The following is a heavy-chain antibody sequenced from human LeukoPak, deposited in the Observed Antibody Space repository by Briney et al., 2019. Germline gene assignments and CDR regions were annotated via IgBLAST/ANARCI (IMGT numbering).Heavy chain of an antibody. Sequence: GGSLRLSCAASGFTFSSYAMSWVRQAPGNGLEWVSAISGSGGSTYYADSVKGRFTISRDNSKNTLYLQMNSLRAEDTAVYYCAISAGYSSGWLHFDYWGQGTLVTVSS. CDR1: GFTFSSYA. J-gene: IGHJ4*02. CDR3: AISAGYSSGWLHFDY. D-gene: IGHD6-19*01. V-gene: IGHV3-23*01. CDR2: ISGSGGST.